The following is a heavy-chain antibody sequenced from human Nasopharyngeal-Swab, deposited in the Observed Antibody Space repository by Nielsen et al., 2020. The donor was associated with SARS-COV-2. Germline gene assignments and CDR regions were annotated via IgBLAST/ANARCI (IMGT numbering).Heavy chain of an antibody. D-gene: IGHD3-22*01. V-gene: IGHV2-5*02. CDR3: ARAYYYDSSGCHFDY. CDR2: IYWDDDK. J-gene: IGHJ4*02. Sequence: WIRQHPGKALEWLELIYWDDDKRYSPSLKSRLTITKDTSKNQVVLTMTNMDPVDTATYYCARAYYYDSSGCHFDYWGQGTLVTVSS.